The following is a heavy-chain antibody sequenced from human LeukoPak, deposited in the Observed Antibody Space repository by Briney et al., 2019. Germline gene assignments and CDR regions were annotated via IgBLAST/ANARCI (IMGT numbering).Heavy chain of an antibody. CDR2: FSGSGGST. D-gene: IGHD3-3*01. V-gene: IGHV3-23*01. CDR1: GFTFSSYA. CDR3: ARDRSYDFWSGYSTPDY. Sequence: GGSLSLSCAASGFTFSSYAISWVRQAPGKGLEWVSAFSGSGGSTYYADSVKGRFTISRDNSKNTLYLQMSSLRAEDTAVYYCARDRSYDFWSGYSTPDYWGQGTQVTVSS. J-gene: IGHJ4*02.